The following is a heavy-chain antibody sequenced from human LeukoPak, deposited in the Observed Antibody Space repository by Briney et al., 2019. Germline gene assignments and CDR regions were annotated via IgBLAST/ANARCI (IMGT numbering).Heavy chain of an antibody. CDR1: GASINKYY. Sequence: SGTLSLTCTDSGASINKYYWNWVRQPPGKGLKWIGYLFYSGSTRYNPYLKSRVTISGEMSNNQFSLRLTSLTAADTAVYYCARNAGTKDYYYGMDVWGQGTTVIVSS. CDR3: ARNAGTKDYYYGMDV. D-gene: IGHD2-2*01. J-gene: IGHJ6*02. CDR2: LFYSGST. V-gene: IGHV4-59*08.